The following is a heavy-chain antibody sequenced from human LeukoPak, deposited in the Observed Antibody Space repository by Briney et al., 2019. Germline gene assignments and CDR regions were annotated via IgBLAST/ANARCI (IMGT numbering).Heavy chain of an antibody. Sequence: GGTLRLSCAASGFTFSSYGMTWVRQAPGKGLEWVSSISSSSSYIYYADSVKGRFTISRDNAKNSLYLQMNSLRAEDTAVYYCARENLGFWVQEHDDAFDIWGQGTMVTVSS. CDR2: ISSSSSYI. CDR3: ARENLGFWVQEHDDAFDI. CDR1: GFTFSSYG. D-gene: IGHD1-1*01. J-gene: IGHJ3*02. V-gene: IGHV3-21*01.